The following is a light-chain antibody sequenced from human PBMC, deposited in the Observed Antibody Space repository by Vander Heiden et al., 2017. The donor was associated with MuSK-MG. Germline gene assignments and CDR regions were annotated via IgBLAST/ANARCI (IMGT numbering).Light chain of an antibody. CDR2: IAS. CDR3: QHSYSPPPII. J-gene: IGKJ4*01. Sequence: DIQLTQSPPSLSASVGDRVTITCRASQNINTFLNWYQQKPGKAPKLLIYIASNLQSGVPSRSSGSGSGTDFTLTISGRQPEDFATYYCQHSYSPPPIIFGGGTKVEIK. V-gene: IGKV1-39*01. CDR1: QNINTF.